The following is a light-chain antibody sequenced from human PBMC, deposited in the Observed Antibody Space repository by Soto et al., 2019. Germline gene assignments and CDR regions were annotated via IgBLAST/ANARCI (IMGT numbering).Light chain of an antibody. CDR3: QQYNSYWT. Sequence: DIQMTQSPSTLSASVGDRVTITCRASQSIGSWLAWYQQKAGEAPKLLIYEASNLESGVPSRFSGSGSGTEFTLTISSLQPDDFATYYCQQYNSYWTFGQGTKVDIK. V-gene: IGKV1-5*01. CDR2: EAS. CDR1: QSIGSW. J-gene: IGKJ1*01.